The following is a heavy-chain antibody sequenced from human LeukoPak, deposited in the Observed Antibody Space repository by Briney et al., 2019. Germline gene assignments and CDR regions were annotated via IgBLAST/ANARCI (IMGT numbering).Heavy chain of an antibody. CDR2: INHSGST. Sequence: PSETLSLTCAVYGGSFSGYYWSWIRQPPGKGLEWIGEINHSGSTNYNPSLKSRVTISVDTSKNQFSLKLSSVTAAGTAVYYCARGKFQYDYVWGSYRNPDRYFDYWGQGTLVTVSS. V-gene: IGHV4-34*01. CDR3: ARGKFQYDYVWGSYRNPDRYFDY. D-gene: IGHD3-16*02. J-gene: IGHJ4*02. CDR1: GGSFSGYY.